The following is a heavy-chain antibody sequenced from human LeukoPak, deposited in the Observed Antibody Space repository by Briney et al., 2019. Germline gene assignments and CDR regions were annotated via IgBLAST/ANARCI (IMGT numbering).Heavy chain of an antibody. V-gene: IGHV4-4*07. Sequence: PSETLSLTCIVSGGPISSYYWNWIRQSAGKGLEWIGRIYIGGSTSYNPSLKSRVTMSVDTSKIQFPLNLTSVTAADTAMYYCARGPRMVAMNGYAFDIWGPGTTVIVSS. CDR3: ARGPRMVAMNGYAFDI. J-gene: IGHJ3*02. CDR2: IYIGGST. D-gene: IGHD2-2*01. CDR1: GGPISSYY.